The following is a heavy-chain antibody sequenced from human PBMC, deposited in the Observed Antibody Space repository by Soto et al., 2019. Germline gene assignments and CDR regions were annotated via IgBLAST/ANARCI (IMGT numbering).Heavy chain of an antibody. CDR1: RYSFTSCL. J-gene: IGHJ6*02. CDR3: ARVRGYCSSTSCPHANYGMDV. D-gene: IGHD2-2*01. CDR2: IYPGESDT. Sequence: PGECLKSSCTASRYSFTSCLIGEIRQMPGKGLEGMGIIYPGESDTRYSPSFQGQVTISADKSISTAYLQWSSLKASDTAMYYCARVRGYCSSTSCPHANYGMDVWGQGTTVTVSS. V-gene: IGHV5-51*01.